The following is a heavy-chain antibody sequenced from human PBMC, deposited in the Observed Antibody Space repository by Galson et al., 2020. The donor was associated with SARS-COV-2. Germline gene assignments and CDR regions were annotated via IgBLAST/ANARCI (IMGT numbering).Heavy chain of an antibody. CDR1: GFTFSNYV. D-gene: IGHD1-26*01. CDR2: ISSDGSNS. CDR3: ARGGEWELPYYFDY. Sequence: GEYLKIYCAASGFTFSNYVIHWVRQPPGKGPEWVAVISSDGSNSFYADSLKGRFTISRDNSKSTLYLQMNSLRAEDTAVYYCARGGEWELPYYFDYWCQGTLVTVSS. J-gene: IGHJ4*02. V-gene: IGHV3-30*04.